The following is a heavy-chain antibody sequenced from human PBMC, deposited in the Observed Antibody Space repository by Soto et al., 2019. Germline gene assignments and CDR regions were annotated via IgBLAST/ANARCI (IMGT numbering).Heavy chain of an antibody. D-gene: IGHD3-10*01. J-gene: IGHJ6*02. CDR1: GFTFRSYS. V-gene: IGHV3-48*02. CDR3: ARVFRVSGWAGSDGMGSYGMDV. CDR2: ISSSSSTI. Sequence: PGGSLRLSCAASGFTFRSYSMNWVRQAPGKGLEWVSYISSSSSTIYYADSVKGRFTISRDNAKNSLYLQMNSLRDEDTAVYYCARVFRVSGWAGSDGMGSYGMDVWGQGTTVTVSS.